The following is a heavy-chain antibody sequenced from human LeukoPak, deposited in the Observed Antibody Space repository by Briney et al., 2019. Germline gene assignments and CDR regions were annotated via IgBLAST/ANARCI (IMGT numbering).Heavy chain of an antibody. J-gene: IGHJ4*02. CDR1: GYSFTTHW. D-gene: IGHD3-22*01. CDR3: ARTLLGYDNSGYYGY. CDR2: IYPGDSDT. Sequence: GESLKISCQGSGYSFTTHWIGWVRQMPGKGLEWMGIIYPGDSDTTYSPSFQGQVTISADKSISTAYLQWSGLKASDTAMYYCARTLLGYDNSGYYGYWGQGTLVTVSS. V-gene: IGHV5-51*01.